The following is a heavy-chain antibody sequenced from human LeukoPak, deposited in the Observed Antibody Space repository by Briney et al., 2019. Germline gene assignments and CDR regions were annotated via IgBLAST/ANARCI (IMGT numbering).Heavy chain of an antibody. D-gene: IGHD3-10*01. CDR2: IYSGGST. J-gene: IGHJ1*01. Sequence: GGSLRLSCAASGFTVSSNYMSWVRQAPGKGLEWVSVIYSGGSTYYADSVKGRFTISRDNSKNTLYLQMNSLRAEDTAVYYCARAMVRAMEYFQHWGQGTLVTVSS. CDR3: ARAMVRAMEYFQH. V-gene: IGHV3-66*01. CDR1: GFTVSSNY.